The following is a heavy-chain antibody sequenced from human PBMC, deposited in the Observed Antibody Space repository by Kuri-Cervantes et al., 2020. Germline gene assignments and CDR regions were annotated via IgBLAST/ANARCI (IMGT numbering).Heavy chain of an antibody. V-gene: IGHV1-18*01. Sequence: ASVKVSCKTSGYTFTTYGVHWVRQAPGQGLEWMGWISTYDGDTNYAQNFQGRVTMTTDPSTSTAYVELRSLRSDDTAVYYCASGYGDYEYNWFDPWGQGTLVTVSS. J-gene: IGHJ5*02. D-gene: IGHD4-17*01. CDR1: GYTFTTYG. CDR2: ISTYDGDT. CDR3: ASGYGDYEYNWFDP.